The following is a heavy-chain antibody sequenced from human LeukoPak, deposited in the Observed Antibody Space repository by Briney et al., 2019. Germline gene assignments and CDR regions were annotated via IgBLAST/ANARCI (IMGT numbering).Heavy chain of an antibody. V-gene: IGHV3-23*01. J-gene: IGHJ4*02. D-gene: IGHD3/OR15-3a*01. Sequence: GGSLRLSCAASGFTFSSYAMSWVRQAPGKGLEWVSAISGSGGSTYYADSVKGRFTISRDNSKNTLYLQMNSLRAEDTAVYYCAKCYTPRTGYKYYFDYWGQGTLVTVSS. CDR2: ISGSGGST. CDR3: AKCYTPRTGYKYYFDY. CDR1: GFTFSSYA.